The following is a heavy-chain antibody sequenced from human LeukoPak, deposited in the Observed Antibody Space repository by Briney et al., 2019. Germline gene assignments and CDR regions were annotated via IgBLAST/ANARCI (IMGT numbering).Heavy chain of an antibody. CDR3: ARENYYDSSGYYYLTGPFDY. D-gene: IGHD3-22*01. CDR1: GYTFTSYA. Sequence: ASVKVSCKASGYTFTSYAMHWVRQAPRQRLEWMGWINAGNGNTKYSQKFQGRVTITRDTSASTAYMELSSLRSEDTAVYYCARENYYDSSGYYYLTGPFDYWGQGTLVTVSS. V-gene: IGHV1-3*01. J-gene: IGHJ4*02. CDR2: INAGNGNT.